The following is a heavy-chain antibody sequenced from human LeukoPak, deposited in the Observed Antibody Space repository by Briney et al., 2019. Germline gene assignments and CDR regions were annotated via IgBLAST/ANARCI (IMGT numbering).Heavy chain of an antibody. D-gene: IGHD5-18*01. CDR1: GFTFSSYA. Sequence: PGGSLRLSCAASGFTFSSYAMSWVRQAPGKGPEWVANIEQDGSDKYYVDSVKGRFTISRDNAKNALYLQMNSLRAEDTAVYYCARGEFAWIQGSYGMNVWGQGTTVTVSS. V-gene: IGHV3-7*01. J-gene: IGHJ6*02. CDR3: ARGEFAWIQGSYGMNV. CDR2: IEQDGSDK.